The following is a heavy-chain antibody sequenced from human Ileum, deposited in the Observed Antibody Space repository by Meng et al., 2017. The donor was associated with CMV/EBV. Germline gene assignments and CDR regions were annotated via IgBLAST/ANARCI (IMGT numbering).Heavy chain of an antibody. J-gene: IGHJ4*02. V-gene: IGHV3-53*01. CDR2: LYSGGTT. CDR3: AGRLGATSGAFDS. Sequence: CAASGFTVSSNAMTWVRQAPGKGLELVSVLYSGGTTNYADSVKGRFTISRDNSQNTLYLQMNNLRAEDTAVYYCAGRLGATSGAFDSWGQGTLVTVSS. D-gene: IGHD1-26*01. CDR1: GFTVSSNA.